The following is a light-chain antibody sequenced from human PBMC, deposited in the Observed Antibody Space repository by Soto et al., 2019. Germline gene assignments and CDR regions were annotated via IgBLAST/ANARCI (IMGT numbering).Light chain of an antibody. CDR3: QQYYSYLT. J-gene: IGKJ1*01. CDR2: AAF. CDR1: QSISSY. V-gene: IGKV1-39*01. Sequence: DIQMTQSPSSLSASVGDRVTITFRASQSISSYLNWYQQKPGKAPKLLIYAAFSFQSGVPPRFSGSGSGTDFTLTISCLQSEDFATYYCQQYYSYLTFGQGTKVDIK.